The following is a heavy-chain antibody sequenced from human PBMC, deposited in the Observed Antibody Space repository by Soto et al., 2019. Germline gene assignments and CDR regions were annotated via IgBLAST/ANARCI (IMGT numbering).Heavy chain of an antibody. Sequence: SETLSLTCTVSGGSISSYYWSWIRQPPGKGLEWIGYIYYSGSTNYNPSLKSRVTISVDTSKNQFSLKLSSVTAADTAVYYCARSKRYDILTGDAFDIWGQGTMVTVSS. D-gene: IGHD3-9*01. CDR1: GGSISSYY. J-gene: IGHJ3*02. CDR2: IYYSGST. V-gene: IGHV4-59*01. CDR3: ARSKRYDILTGDAFDI.